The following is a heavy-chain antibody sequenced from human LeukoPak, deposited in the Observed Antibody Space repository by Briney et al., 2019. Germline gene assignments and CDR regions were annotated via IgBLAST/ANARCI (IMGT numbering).Heavy chain of an antibody. CDR2: IYTSGST. J-gene: IGHJ1*01. CDR1: GGSISSGSYY. Sequence: SETLSLTCTVSGGSISSGSYYWSWIRQPAGKGLEWIGRIYTSGSTNYNPSLKSRVTISVDTSKNQFSLKLSSVTAADTAVYYCARESSLGYCSDGRCQEYFQHWGQGTLVTVSS. CDR3: ARESSLGYCSDGRCQEYFQH. V-gene: IGHV4-61*02. D-gene: IGHD2-15*01.